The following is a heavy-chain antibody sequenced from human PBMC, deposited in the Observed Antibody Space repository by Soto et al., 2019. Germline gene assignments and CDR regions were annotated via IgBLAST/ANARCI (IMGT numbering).Heavy chain of an antibody. CDR3: LNHVDRSAPYYYYGMDV. V-gene: IGHV3-23*01. CDR1: GFTFSSYA. CDR2: ISGSGDST. J-gene: IGHJ6*02. Sequence: PGGSLRLSCAASGFTFSSYAMSWVRQAPGKGLEWVSAISGSGDSTYYADTVKGRFTISRDNSKNMLYLQMNSLRAEDTAVYYCLNHVDRSAPYYYYGMDVWGQVTTVTVSS.